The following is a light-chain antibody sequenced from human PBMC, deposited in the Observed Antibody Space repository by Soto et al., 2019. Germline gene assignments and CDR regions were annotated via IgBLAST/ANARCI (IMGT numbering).Light chain of an antibody. Sequence: QSALTQPPSASGSPGQSVTISCTGTSSDVGGYNYVSWYQQHPGKVPKLLIYEVSKRPSGDPDRFSGSKSGNTASLTVSGLQAEDEADFYCTSYSGSSNNLVFGGGTKLTVL. CDR1: SSDVGGYNY. J-gene: IGLJ2*01. CDR3: TSYSGSSNNLV. V-gene: IGLV2-8*01. CDR2: EVS.